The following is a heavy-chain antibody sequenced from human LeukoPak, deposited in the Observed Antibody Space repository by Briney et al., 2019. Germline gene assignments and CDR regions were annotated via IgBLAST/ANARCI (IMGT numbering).Heavy chain of an antibody. V-gene: IGHV4-38-2*02. CDR1: GYSISSGYY. CDR3: ARRTRWVGESITYYGVDV. D-gene: IGHD3-10*01. Sequence: SETLSLTCTVSGYSISSGYYWGWIRQPPGKGLEWIGSIYHSGSTYYNPSLKSRVTISVDTSKNQFSLQLSSVTAADTAVYFCARRTRWVGESITYYGVDVWGQGTTVTVSS. J-gene: IGHJ6*02. CDR2: IYHSGST.